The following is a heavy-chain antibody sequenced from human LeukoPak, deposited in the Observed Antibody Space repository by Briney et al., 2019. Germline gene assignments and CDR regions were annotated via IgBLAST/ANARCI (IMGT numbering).Heavy chain of an antibody. CDR2: ISSGSSHI. J-gene: IGHJ4*02. CDR1: GFSFSDYN. CDR3: ARDREQWLVRRFDY. D-gene: IGHD6-19*01. Sequence: GGSLRLSCAASGFSFSDYNMNWVRQAPGKGLEWVSSISSGSSHIYYADSVKGRFTISRDNAKNSLYLQMNSLRAEDTAVYYCARDREQWLVRRFDYWGQGTLVTVSS. V-gene: IGHV3-21*06.